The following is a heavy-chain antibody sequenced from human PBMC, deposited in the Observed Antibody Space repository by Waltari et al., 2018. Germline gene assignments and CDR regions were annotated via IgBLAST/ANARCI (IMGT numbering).Heavy chain of an antibody. CDR1: GFTFSSYA. D-gene: IGHD6-19*01. V-gene: IGHV3-23*01. Sequence: EVQLLESGGGLVQPGGSLRLSCAASGFTFSSYAMSWVRQAQGKGLEWVSAISGSCGSTYYADCVKGRFTISRDNSKNTMYLQMNSLRAEDTAVYYCAKLCNQWLPLYYVDYWGQGTLVTVSS. CDR2: ISGSCGST. J-gene: IGHJ4*02. CDR3: AKLCNQWLPLYYVDY.